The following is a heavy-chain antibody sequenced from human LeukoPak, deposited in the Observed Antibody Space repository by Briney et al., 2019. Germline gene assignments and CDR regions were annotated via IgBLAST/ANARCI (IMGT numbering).Heavy chain of an antibody. CDR1: GFTFSDYY. D-gene: IGHD6-13*01. CDR3: AKSLRGSSSLAPWFDP. J-gene: IGHJ5*02. V-gene: IGHV3-23*01. CDR2: ISGSGGST. Sequence: GGSLRLSCAASGFTFSDYYMSWIRQAPGKGLEWVSAISGSGGSTYYADSVKGRFTISRDNSKNTLYLQMNSLRAEDTAVYYCAKSLRGSSSLAPWFDPWGQGTLVTVSS.